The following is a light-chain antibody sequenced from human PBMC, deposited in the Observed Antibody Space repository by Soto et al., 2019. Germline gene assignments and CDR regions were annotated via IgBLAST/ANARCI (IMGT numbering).Light chain of an antibody. CDR2: AAS. J-gene: IGKJ4*01. CDR1: QSITTY. Sequence: DIQMTQSPSSLSASVGDRVTITCRASQSITTYLNRYRQKPGKAPKLLIYAASSLQSGVPSRFSGSGSETEFTLSISSLQPEDFATYFCQQIYSAPLTFGGGT. V-gene: IGKV1-39*01. CDR3: QQIYSAPLT.